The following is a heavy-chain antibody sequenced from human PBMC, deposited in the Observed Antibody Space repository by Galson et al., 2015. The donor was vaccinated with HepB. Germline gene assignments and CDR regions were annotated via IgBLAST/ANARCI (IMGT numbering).Heavy chain of an antibody. CDR1: GFRLSSYS. Sequence: LRLSCAASGFRLSSYSMNWVRQPPGKGLEWIGEIHHSGNTNYNPSLKSRVAISLDTSKNQFSLKLTSLTAADTAVYFCARGLTGNQFQWPLNWFDPWGQGTLVTVSS. CDR2: IHHSGNT. D-gene: IGHD3-10*01. V-gene: IGHV4-34*01. J-gene: IGHJ5*02. CDR3: ARGLTGNQFQWPLNWFDP.